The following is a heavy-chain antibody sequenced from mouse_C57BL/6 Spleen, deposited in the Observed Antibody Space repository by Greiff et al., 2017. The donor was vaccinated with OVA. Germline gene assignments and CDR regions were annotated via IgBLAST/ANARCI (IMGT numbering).Heavy chain of an antibody. Sequence: QVQLKQPGAELVKPGASVKVSCKASGYTFTSYWMHWVKQRPGQGLEWIGRIHPSDSDTNYNQKFKGKATLTVDKSSSTAYMQLSSLTSEDSAVYYCASYADGYAMDYWGQGTSVTVSS. J-gene: IGHJ4*01. V-gene: IGHV1-74*01. CDR3: ASYADGYAMDY. D-gene: IGHD1-1*01. CDR1: GYTFTSYW. CDR2: IHPSDSDT.